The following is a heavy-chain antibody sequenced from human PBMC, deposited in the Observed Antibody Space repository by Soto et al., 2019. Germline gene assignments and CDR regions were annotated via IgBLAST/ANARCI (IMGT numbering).Heavy chain of an antibody. D-gene: IGHD1-1*01. CDR2: IYPDDSTT. J-gene: IGHJ3*02. V-gene: IGHV5-51*01. CDR3: ARLRTSVTTEDAFDI. Sequence: GESLKISCKGSGYTFTNYYIGWVRQLPGKGLERMGIIYPDDSTTRYGPSFQGQVTISVDKSIDTAFPQWGTLRASDNALYYCARLRTSVTTEDAFDIWGPGTKVTVS. CDR1: GYTFTNYY.